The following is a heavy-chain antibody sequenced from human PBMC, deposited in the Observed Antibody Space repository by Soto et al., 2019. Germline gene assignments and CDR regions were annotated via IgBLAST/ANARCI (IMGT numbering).Heavy chain of an antibody. J-gene: IGHJ4*02. CDR2: MNPNSGNT. CDR3: ARGRILDYGDYLDFDY. D-gene: IGHD4-17*01. Sequence: QVQLVQSGAEVKKPGASVKVSCKASGYTFTSYDINWVRQATGQGLEWMGWMNPNSGNTGYAQKFQGRVTMTRNTSISTTYMELSSLRSEDTAGYYCARGRILDYGDYLDFDYWGQGTLVTVSS. CDR1: GYTFTSYD. V-gene: IGHV1-8*01.